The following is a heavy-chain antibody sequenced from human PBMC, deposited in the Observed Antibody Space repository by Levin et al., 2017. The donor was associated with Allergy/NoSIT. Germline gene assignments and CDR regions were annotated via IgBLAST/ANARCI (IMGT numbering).Heavy chain of an antibody. J-gene: IGHJ4*02. Sequence: QSGGSLRLSCAASGFTFSSYAMSWVRQAPGKGLEWVSAISGSGGSTYYADSVKGRFTISRDNSKNTLYLQMNSLRAEDTAVYYCAKGPTDFWSGYGIHWGQGTLVTVSS. D-gene: IGHD3-3*01. CDR2: ISGSGGST. CDR3: AKGPTDFWSGYGIH. V-gene: IGHV3-23*01. CDR1: GFTFSSYA.